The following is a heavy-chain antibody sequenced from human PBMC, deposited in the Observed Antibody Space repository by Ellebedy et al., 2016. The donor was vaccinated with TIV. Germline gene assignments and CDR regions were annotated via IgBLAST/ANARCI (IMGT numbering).Heavy chain of an antibody. V-gene: IGHV3-7*01. CDR1: GFTFSSYW. Sequence: GGSLRLXXAASGFTFSSYWMSWVRQAPGKGLEWVANIKQDGSEKYYVDSVKGRFTLSRDNAKNSVYLQMNSLRAEDTAVYYCARSPATGTVDYWGHGTLVTVSS. CDR2: IKQDGSEK. CDR3: ARSPATGTVDY. J-gene: IGHJ4*01. D-gene: IGHD1-1*01.